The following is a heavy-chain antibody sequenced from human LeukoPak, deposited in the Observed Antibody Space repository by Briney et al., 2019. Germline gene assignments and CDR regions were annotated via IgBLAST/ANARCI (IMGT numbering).Heavy chain of an antibody. CDR3: VEDRYVARGDYLDL. D-gene: IGHD3-16*01. CDR2: IGGSDGST. Sequence: GGSLRLSCVASGFTFNNYYITWVRQAPGKGLEWVSTIGGSDGSTYYADPVKGRFTISRDNAKNTQSLQMSSLRTEDTAIYYCVEDRYVARGDYLDLWGQGTLVTVSS. CDR1: GFTFNNYY. J-gene: IGHJ4*02. V-gene: IGHV3-23*01.